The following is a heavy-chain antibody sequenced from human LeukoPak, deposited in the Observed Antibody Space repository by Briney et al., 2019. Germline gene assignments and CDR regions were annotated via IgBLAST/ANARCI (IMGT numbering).Heavy chain of an antibody. CDR1: GFTFRSYG. CDR2: IWYDGSNK. CDR3: ARDARYDSSGYYFDY. D-gene: IGHD3-22*01. V-gene: IGHV3-33*01. J-gene: IGHJ4*02. Sequence: GGSLRLSCAASGFTFRSYGMHWVRQAPGKGLEWVAVIWYDGSNKYYTDSVKGRFTISRDNSKNTLHLQLNSLRAEDTVVYYCARDARYDSSGYYFDYWGQGTLVTVSS.